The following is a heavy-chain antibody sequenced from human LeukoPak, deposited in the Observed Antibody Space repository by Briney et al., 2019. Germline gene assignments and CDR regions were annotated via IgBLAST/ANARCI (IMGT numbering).Heavy chain of an antibody. CDR3: ARNTYYYDSSGYSRFDI. CDR2: INHSGST. Sequence: SETPSLTCAVYGGSFSGYYWSWIRQPPGKGLEWIGEINHSGSTNYNPSLKSRVTISVDTSKNQFSLKLSSVTAADTAVYYCARNTYYYDSSGYSRFDIWGQGTMVTVSS. V-gene: IGHV4-34*01. CDR1: GGSFSGYY. J-gene: IGHJ3*02. D-gene: IGHD3-22*01.